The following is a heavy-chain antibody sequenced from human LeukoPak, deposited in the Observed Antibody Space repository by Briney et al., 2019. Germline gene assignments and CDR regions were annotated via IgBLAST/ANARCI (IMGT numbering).Heavy chain of an antibody. CDR1: GGTFSSYA. J-gene: IGHJ4*02. V-gene: IGHV1-69*04. CDR2: IIPILGIA. CDR3: ARAPVPAALDY. Sequence: GASVKVSCKASGGTFSSYAISWVRQAPGQGLERMGRIIPILGIANYAQKFQGRVTITADKSTSTAYMELSSLRSEDTAVYYCARAPVPAALDYWGQGTLVTVSS. D-gene: IGHD2-2*01.